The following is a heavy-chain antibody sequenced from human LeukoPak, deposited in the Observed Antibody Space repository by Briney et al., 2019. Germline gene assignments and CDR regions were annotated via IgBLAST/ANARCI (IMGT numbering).Heavy chain of an antibody. CDR1: GFTFSSYA. D-gene: IGHD3-10*01. CDR3: ARVSKLLWFGELLS. Sequence: PGGSLRLSCAASGFTFSSYAMSWVRQAPAKGLEWVSAISGSGGSTYYADSVKGRFTISRDNSKNTLYLQMNSLRAEDTAVYYCARVSKLLWFGELLSWGQGTLVTVSS. J-gene: IGHJ4*02. CDR2: ISGSGGST. V-gene: IGHV3-23*01.